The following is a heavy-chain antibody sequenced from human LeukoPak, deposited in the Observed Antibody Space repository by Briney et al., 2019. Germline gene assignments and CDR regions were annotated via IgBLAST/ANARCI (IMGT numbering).Heavy chain of an antibody. CDR1: GFTFTDFY. CDR3: ARVGIVGATTADY. V-gene: IGHV3-11*01. Sequence: GVSLRLSCAASGFTFTDFYMSWIRQAPGKGLEWVSYISISGTTIYYADSVKGRFTISRDNAKNSLYLQMNSLRAEDTAVYYCARVGIVGATTADYWGQGTLVTVSS. D-gene: IGHD1-26*01. J-gene: IGHJ4*02. CDR2: ISISGTTI.